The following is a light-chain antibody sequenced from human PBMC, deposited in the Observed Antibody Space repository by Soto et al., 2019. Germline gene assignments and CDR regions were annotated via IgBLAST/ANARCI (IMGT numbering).Light chain of an antibody. V-gene: IGLV1-47*02. CDR2: SNN. J-gene: IGLJ3*02. CDR3: AAWDDSLSGLWV. CDR1: SSNIGSNY. Sequence: QSVLTQPPSASGTPGLRVTISCSGSSSNIGSNYVYWYQQLPGTAPKLLIYSNNQRPSGVPDRFSGSKSGTSASLAISGLRSEDEADYYCAAWDDSLSGLWVFGGGTKLTVL.